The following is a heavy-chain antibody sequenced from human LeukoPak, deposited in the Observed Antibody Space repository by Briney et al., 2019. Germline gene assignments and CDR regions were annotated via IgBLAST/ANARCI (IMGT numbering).Heavy chain of an antibody. CDR2: INPSGGST. Sequence: ASVKVSCKASGYTFTSYYMHWVRQAPGQGLEWMGIINPSGGSTTYAQKFQGRVSMTRDTSTSTVYMELSSLTSEDTAVYYCARDQIAAAVGYFDYWGQGTLVTVSS. D-gene: IGHD6-13*01. CDR1: GYTFTSYY. J-gene: IGHJ4*02. CDR3: ARDQIAAAVGYFDY. V-gene: IGHV1-46*01.